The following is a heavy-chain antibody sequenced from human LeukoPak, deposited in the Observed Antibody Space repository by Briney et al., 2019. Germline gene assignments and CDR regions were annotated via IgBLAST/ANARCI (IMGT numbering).Heavy chain of an antibody. CDR2: IYVGGST. CDR1: GGSMFSYH. Sequence: PSETLSLTCTVSGGSMFSYHWSWVRQSAGEGLEWIGHIYVGGSTNYSPSLKSRVTMSVDTTKNQFSLKLKSVTAADTAVYYCARLRFYDSSGYSPGYYMGVWGKGTTVTVSS. V-gene: IGHV4-4*07. D-gene: IGHD3-22*01. CDR3: ARLRFYDSSGYSPGYYMGV. J-gene: IGHJ6*03.